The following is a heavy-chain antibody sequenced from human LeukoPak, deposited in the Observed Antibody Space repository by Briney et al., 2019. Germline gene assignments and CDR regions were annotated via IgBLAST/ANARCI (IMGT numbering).Heavy chain of an antibody. CDR1: GGSISSGSYY. V-gene: IGHV4-39*01. J-gene: IGHJ4*02. CDR3: ARMWIQLWTFDY. CDR2: IYYSGST. D-gene: IGHD5-18*01. Sequence: SETLSLTCTVSGGSISSGSYYWGWIRQPPGKGLEWIGSIYYSGSTYYNPSLKSRVTISVDTSKNQFSLKLSSVTAADTAVYYCARMWIQLWTFDYWGQGTLVTVSS.